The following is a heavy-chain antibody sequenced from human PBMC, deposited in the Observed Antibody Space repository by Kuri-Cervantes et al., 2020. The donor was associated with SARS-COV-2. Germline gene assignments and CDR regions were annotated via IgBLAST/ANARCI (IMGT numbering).Heavy chain of an antibody. V-gene: IGHV3-7*01. J-gene: IGHJ4*02. Sequence: GESLKISCAASGFTFSSYWMGWVRQAPGKGLEWVANIKQDGSEKYYGDPVKGRFTISRDNAKNSLYLQTNSLRAEDTAVYYCARDGDGYMDYWGQGTLVTVSS. CDR3: ARDGDGYMDY. CDR1: GFTFSSYW. D-gene: IGHD3-10*01. CDR2: IKQDGSEK.